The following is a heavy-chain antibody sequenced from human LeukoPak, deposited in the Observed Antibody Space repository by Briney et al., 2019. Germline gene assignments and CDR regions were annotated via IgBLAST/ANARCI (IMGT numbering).Heavy chain of an antibody. D-gene: IGHD3-22*01. CDR3: ARRGLYYYDSSGYYPFDY. V-gene: IGHV4-34*01. J-gene: IGHJ4*02. CDR2: INHSGST. Sequence: SETLSLTCAVYGGSFSGYYWSWIRQPPGKGLEWIGEINHSGSTNYNPSLKSRVTISVDTSKNQFSLKLSSVTAADTAVYYCARRGLYYYDSSGYYPFDYWGQGTLVTVSS. CDR1: GGSFSGYY.